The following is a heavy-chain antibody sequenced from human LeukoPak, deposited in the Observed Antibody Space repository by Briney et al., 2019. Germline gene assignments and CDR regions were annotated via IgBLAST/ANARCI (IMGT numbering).Heavy chain of an antibody. D-gene: IGHD2-8*02. CDR3: ARSLLVVPDASGEHDAFDM. V-gene: IGHV1-18*01. Sequence: ASVNVSCKTSGYTFTHYGISWVRQAPGQGLEWVGWISAYNGDTKYAQNFQDKVTMTTDTSTSTAYMELRSLTSDDTAVYYCARSLLVVPDASGEHDAFDMWGQGTMVTVSS. CDR2: ISAYNGDT. CDR1: GYTFTHYG. J-gene: IGHJ3*02.